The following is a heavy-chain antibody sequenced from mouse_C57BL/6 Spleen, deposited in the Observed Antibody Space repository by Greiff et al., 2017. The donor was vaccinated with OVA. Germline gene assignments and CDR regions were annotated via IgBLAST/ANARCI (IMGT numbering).Heavy chain of an antibody. Sequence: QVQLQQPGAELVMPGASVKLSCKASGYTFTSYWMHWVKQRPGQGLEWIGEIDPSDSYTNYNQKFKGKSTLTVDKSSSTAYMQLSSLTSEDSAVYYCARWAGYYPYYYAMDYWGQGTSVTVSS. CDR3: ARWAGYYPYYYAMDY. J-gene: IGHJ4*01. CDR2: IDPSDSYT. CDR1: GYTFTSYW. V-gene: IGHV1-69*01. D-gene: IGHD2-3*01.